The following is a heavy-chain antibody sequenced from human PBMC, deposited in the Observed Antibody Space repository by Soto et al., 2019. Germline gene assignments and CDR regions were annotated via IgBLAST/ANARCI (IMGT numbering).Heavy chain of an antibody. D-gene: IGHD5-12*01. CDR2: ISGYDGKT. Sequence: QVQLVQYGAEVKKPGASVKVSCKASGYTFTIYGITWVRQAPGQGLEWVGWISGYDGKTNYAQKYQDRVTMTTDTSTTTAYMELRSLRSDDTAVYYCARGLPSDYWGQGTLVTVSS. CDR3: ARGLPSDY. J-gene: IGHJ4*02. V-gene: IGHV1-18*01. CDR1: GYTFTIYG.